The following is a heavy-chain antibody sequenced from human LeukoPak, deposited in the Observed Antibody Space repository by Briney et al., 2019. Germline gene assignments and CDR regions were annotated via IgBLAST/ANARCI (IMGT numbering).Heavy chain of an antibody. Sequence: GGSLRLSCAASGFTFSSYSMNWVRQAPGKGLEWVSYISSSSSTIYYADSVKGRFTISRDNAKNSLYLQMNSLRAEDTAVYYCARDKGATAPRYWGQGTLVTVSS. CDR1: GFTFSSYS. V-gene: IGHV3-48*01. D-gene: IGHD1-26*01. CDR2: ISSSSSTI. CDR3: ARDKGATAPRY. J-gene: IGHJ4*02.